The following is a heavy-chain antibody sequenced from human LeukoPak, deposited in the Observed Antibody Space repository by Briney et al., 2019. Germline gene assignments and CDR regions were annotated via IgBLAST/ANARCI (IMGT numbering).Heavy chain of an antibody. CDR3: ARDLTSGITGTSAAFDI. J-gene: IGHJ3*02. D-gene: IGHD1-7*01. Sequence: SVKVSCKASGGTFSSYAISWVRQAPGQGLEWMGGIIPIFGTANYAQKFQGRVTITTDESTSTAYMELSSLRSEDTAVYYCARDLTSGITGTSAAFDIWGQGTMVTVSS. CDR2: IIPIFGTA. CDR1: GGTFSSYA. V-gene: IGHV1-69*05.